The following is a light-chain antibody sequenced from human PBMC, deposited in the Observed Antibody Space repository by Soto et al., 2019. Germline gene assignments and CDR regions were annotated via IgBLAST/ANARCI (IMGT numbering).Light chain of an antibody. CDR3: QQYNSYSYT. V-gene: IGKV1-5*03. CDR2: KAS. Sequence: DIQMTQSPSTLSASVGDRVTITCRASQSISSWLAWYQQKPGKAPKLLIYKASSLESGVPSRFSGSGSGTEFTLTISSLQPDDFETYYCQQYNSYSYTFGQGT. CDR1: QSISSW. J-gene: IGKJ2*01.